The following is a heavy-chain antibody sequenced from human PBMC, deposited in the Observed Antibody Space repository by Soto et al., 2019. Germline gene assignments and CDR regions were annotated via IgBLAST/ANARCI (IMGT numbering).Heavy chain of an antibody. CDR3: TRDYVMDV. J-gene: IGHJ6*02. CDR2: ISTTSTYI. Sequence: EVQLVESGGGLVKPGGSLRLSCAASGFTFSGDSMNWVRQAPGKGLEWVSSISTTSTYIYYADSVKGRFTISRDNVNNSLHLQMNSLRAEDTAVYYCTRDYVMDVWGQGTTVTVSS. V-gene: IGHV3-21*02. CDR1: GFTFSGDS.